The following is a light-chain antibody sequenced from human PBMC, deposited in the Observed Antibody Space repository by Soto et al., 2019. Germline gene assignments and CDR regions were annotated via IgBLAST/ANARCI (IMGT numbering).Light chain of an antibody. CDR1: SSNIGSNN. CDR3: ATWGDSPSGRSWV. V-gene: IGLV1-47*01. Sequence: QAVVTQSPSASGTPGQRVSISCSGSSSNIGSNNVYWYQQFPGSAPRFLIYPNSPRPSGVPDRFSASKSGTSASLVISGLRPEDEATYYCATWGDSPSGRSWVFGGGTKLTVL. CDR2: PNS. J-gene: IGLJ3*02.